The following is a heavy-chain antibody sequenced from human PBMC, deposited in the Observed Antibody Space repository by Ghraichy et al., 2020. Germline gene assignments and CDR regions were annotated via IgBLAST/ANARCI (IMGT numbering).Heavy chain of an antibody. CDR2: IIPILGIA. CDR1: GGTFSSYA. Sequence: SVKVSCKASGGTFSSYAISWVRQAPGQGLEWMGRIIPILGIANYAQKFQGRVTITADKSTSTAYMELSSLRSEDTAMYYCARDFVNSGYDIEVQTQYGMDVWGQGTTVTVSS. D-gene: IGHD5-12*01. CDR3: ARDFVNSGYDIEVQTQYGMDV. V-gene: IGHV1-69*04. J-gene: IGHJ6*02.